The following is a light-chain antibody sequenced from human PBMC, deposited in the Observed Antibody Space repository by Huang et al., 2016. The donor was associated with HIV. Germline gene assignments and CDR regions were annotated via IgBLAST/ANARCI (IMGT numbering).Light chain of an antibody. CDR3: QQYDQWPPGYT. Sequence: EIVMTQFPATLFVSLGERATLSCRASQSISSNLAWYQQKPGQAPRVLIYGAATRASGVPARFSGAGSGTEFTLTISSLQSEDLAVYYCQQYDQWPPGYTFGQGTKL. CDR2: GAA. CDR1: QSISSN. J-gene: IGKJ2*01. V-gene: IGKV3-15*01.